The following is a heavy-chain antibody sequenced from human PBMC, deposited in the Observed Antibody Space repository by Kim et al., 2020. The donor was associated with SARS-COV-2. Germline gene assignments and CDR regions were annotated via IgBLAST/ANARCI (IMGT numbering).Heavy chain of an antibody. D-gene: IGHD5-12*01. Sequence: YAQKFQGRVTMTEDTSTDTAYMELSSLRSEDTAVYYCAAGNMVATYWFDPWGQGTLVTVSS. V-gene: IGHV1-24*01. CDR3: AAGNMVATYWFDP. J-gene: IGHJ5*02.